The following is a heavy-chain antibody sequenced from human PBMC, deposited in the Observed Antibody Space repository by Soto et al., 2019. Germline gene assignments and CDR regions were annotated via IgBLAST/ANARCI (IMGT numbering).Heavy chain of an antibody. CDR1: VFTFSSYS. Sequence: GGSLNLSCAASVFTFSSYSMNWFRQAPGKGLEWVSSISSSSSYIYYADSVKGRFTISRDNAKNSLYLQMNSLRAEDTAVYYCARERVPAGVFDYWGQGTLVTVS. CDR2: ISSSSSYI. D-gene: IGHD3-10*01. V-gene: IGHV3-21*01. CDR3: ARERVPAGVFDY. J-gene: IGHJ4*02.